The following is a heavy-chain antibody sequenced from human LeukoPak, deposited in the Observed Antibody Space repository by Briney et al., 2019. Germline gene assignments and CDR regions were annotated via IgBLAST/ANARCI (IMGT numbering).Heavy chain of an antibody. CDR1: GFTFSSYW. V-gene: IGHV3-74*01. CDR2: INSDGSST. CDR3: ARVYLGSSPDY. Sequence: GGSLRLSCAASGFTFSSYWMHWVRQAPGKGLVWVSRINSDGSSTSYADSVKGRFTISRDNAKNTLYLQMNSLRAGDTAVYYCARVYLGSSPDYWGQGTLVTVSS. J-gene: IGHJ4*02. D-gene: IGHD6-6*01.